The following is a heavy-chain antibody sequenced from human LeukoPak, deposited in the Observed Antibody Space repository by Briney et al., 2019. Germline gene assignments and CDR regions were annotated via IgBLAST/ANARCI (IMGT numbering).Heavy chain of an antibody. CDR1: GYTFTSYD. V-gene: IGHV1-8*01. CDR3: AVKLRFLEWGYNQRFDY. Sequence: GASVKVSCKASGYTFTSYDINWVRQATGQGLEWMGWMNPNSGNTGYAQKFQGRVTMTRNTSISTAYMELSSLRSEDTAVYYCAVKLRFLEWGYNQRFDYWGQGTLVTVSS. D-gene: IGHD3-3*01. CDR2: MNPNSGNT. J-gene: IGHJ4*02.